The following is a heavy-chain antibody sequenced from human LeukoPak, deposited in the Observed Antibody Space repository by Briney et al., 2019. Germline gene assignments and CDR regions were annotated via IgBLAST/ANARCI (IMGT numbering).Heavy chain of an antibody. Sequence: EGSLRLSCAASGIIFSSYGMHWVRQAPGKGLEWVAFIRYDGSIKYYADSAKGRFTISRDNSKNTLYLQMNSLRGEDTAVYYCAKDARRVRDIGVVFGRGRGYMDVWGKGTTATISS. D-gene: IGHD2-15*01. CDR1: GIIFSSYG. CDR2: IRYDGSIK. J-gene: IGHJ6*03. V-gene: IGHV3-30*02. CDR3: AKDARRVRDIGVVFGRGRGYMDV.